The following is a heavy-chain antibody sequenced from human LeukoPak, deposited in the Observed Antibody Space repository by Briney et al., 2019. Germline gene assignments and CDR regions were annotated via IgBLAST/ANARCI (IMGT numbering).Heavy chain of an antibody. CDR3: ARGPRRGYSSFESFDY. J-gene: IGHJ4*02. V-gene: IGHV1-46*01. Sequence: ASVKVSCKASGYIFTSYNVYWVRQAPGQGLEWMGIINPSGGSTSYAQKFQGRVTMTRDTSTSTVYMELSSLRSEDTAVYYCARGPRRGYSSFESFDYWGQGTLVTVSS. CDR1: GYIFTSYN. D-gene: IGHD5-18*01. CDR2: INPSGGST.